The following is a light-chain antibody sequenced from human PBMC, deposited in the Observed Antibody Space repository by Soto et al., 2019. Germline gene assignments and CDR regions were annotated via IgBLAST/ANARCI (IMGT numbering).Light chain of an antibody. CDR2: EVT. CDR3: CSYARNRLYV. CDR1: SSDVGGYNF. V-gene: IGLV2-14*01. Sequence: QSAPTQPASVSGSPGQSITISCTGTSSDVGGYNFVSWYQKKPGKAPKLLIYEVTHRPSGISDRFSGSKSGNTAFLAITRLQDEDEASYYCCSYARNRLYVFGSGTKLTVL. J-gene: IGLJ1*01.